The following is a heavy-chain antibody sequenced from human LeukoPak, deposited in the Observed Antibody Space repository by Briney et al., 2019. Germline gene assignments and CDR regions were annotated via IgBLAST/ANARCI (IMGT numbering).Heavy chain of an antibody. D-gene: IGHD3-3*01. CDR3: ARWAAPRESGGDFWSGPFDY. V-gene: IGHV1-69*13. Sequence: GASVKVSCKNSGGTFSRHAFSWVRQAPGQGPEWMGGITPMFGTPKNAQKFQDRVTLSADESATTVYMELTNLRLEDTAVYYCARWAAPRESGGDFWSGPFDYWGQGTLVTVSS. CDR1: GGTFSRHA. CDR2: ITPMFGTP. J-gene: IGHJ4*02.